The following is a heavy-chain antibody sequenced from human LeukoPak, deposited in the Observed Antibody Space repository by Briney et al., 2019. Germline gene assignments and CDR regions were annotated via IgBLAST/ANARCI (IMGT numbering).Heavy chain of an antibody. CDR1: GYSISSGYY. CDR2: IYHSGST. Sequence: TSETLSLTCTVSGYSISSGYYWGWIRQPPGKGLEWIGSIYHSGSTYYNPSLKSRVTISVDTSKNQFSLKLSSVTAADTAVYYCASTTQPYSGSYSRYWGQGTLVTVSS. V-gene: IGHV4-38-2*02. J-gene: IGHJ4*02. D-gene: IGHD1-26*01. CDR3: ASTTQPYSGSYSRY.